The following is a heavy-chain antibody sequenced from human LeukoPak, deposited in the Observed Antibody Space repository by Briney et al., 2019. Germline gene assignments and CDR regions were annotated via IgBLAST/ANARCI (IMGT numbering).Heavy chain of an antibody. CDR3: AGDVIPRTVVVTTIDY. V-gene: IGHV3-21*01. D-gene: IGHD3-22*01. CDR1: GFTFSSYE. J-gene: IGHJ4*02. Sequence: GGSLRLSCAASGFTFSSYEMNWVRQAPGKGLEWVSSISSSSSYIYYADSVKGRFTISRDNAKNSLYLQMNSLRAEDTAVYYCAGDVIPRTVVVTTIDYWGQGTLVTVSS. CDR2: ISSSSSYI.